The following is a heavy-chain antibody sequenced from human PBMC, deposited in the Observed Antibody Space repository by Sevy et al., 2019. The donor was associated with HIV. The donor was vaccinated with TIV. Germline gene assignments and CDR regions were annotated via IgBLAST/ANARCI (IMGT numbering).Heavy chain of an antibody. V-gene: IGHV1-2*02. CDR2: INPNSGGT. D-gene: IGHD1-20*01. J-gene: IGHJ4*02. CDR3: ARTVHIRDFFFDY. CDR1: GYTFTGYY. Sequence: ASVKVSCKASGYTFTGYYMHWVRQAPGQGLEWMGWINPNSGGTNYAQKFQGRVTMTRETSISTAYMELSRPTSDDTAVYYCARTVHIRDFFFDYWGQGTLVTVSS.